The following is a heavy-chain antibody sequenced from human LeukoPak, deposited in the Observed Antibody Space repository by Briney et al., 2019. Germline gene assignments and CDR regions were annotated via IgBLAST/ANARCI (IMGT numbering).Heavy chain of an antibody. CDR2: IYSSGST. J-gene: IGHJ5*02. V-gene: IGHV4-4*07. Sequence: SETLSLTCTVSGGSISSYYWSWIRQPAGKGLEWIGRIYSSGSTNYNPSLKSRVTMSVDTSRNQFSLKLSSVTAADTAVYYCARYGSGSYPPYNWFDPWGQGTLVTVSS. CDR1: GGSISSYY. D-gene: IGHD3-10*01. CDR3: ARYGSGSYPPYNWFDP.